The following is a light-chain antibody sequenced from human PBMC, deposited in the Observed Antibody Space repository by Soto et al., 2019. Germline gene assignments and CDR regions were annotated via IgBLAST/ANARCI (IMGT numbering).Light chain of an antibody. Sequence: QSVLTQPPSVSGAPGQRVTISCTRSSSNIGAGYDVHWYQQFPGTAPKLLIYGNSNRPSGVPDRFSGSKSGTSASLAITGLQAEDEADYYCQSYDNSLSGSYVFGTGTKLTVL. J-gene: IGLJ1*01. CDR3: QSYDNSLSGSYV. V-gene: IGLV1-40*01. CDR1: SSNIGAGYD. CDR2: GNS.